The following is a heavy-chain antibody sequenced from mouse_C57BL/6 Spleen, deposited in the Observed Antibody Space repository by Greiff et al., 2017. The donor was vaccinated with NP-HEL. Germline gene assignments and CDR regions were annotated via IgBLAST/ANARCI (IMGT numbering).Heavy chain of an antibody. V-gene: IGHV1-82*01. J-gene: IGHJ4*01. Sequence: QVQLQQSGPELVKPGASVKISCKASGYAFSSSWMNWVKQRPGKGLEWIGRIYPGDGDTNYNGKFKGKATLTADKSSSTAYMQRSSLTSEDSAVYFCGTGYAMDYWGQGTSVTVSS. CDR1: GYAFSSSW. CDR2: IYPGDGDT. CDR3: GTGYAMDY.